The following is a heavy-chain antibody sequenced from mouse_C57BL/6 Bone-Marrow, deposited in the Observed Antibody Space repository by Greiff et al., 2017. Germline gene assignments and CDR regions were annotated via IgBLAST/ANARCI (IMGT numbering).Heavy chain of an antibody. Sequence: VQLQQPGAELVKPGASVKLSCKASGYTFTSYWMHWVKQRPGQGLEWIGMIHPNSGSTNYNEKFKSKATLTVDKSYSTAYMQLSSLTSEDSAVYYCARMGLYSTYFDYWGQGTTLTVSS. D-gene: IGHD2-5*01. J-gene: IGHJ2*01. CDR2: IHPNSGST. V-gene: IGHV1-64*01. CDR3: ARMGLYSTYFDY. CDR1: GYTFTSYW.